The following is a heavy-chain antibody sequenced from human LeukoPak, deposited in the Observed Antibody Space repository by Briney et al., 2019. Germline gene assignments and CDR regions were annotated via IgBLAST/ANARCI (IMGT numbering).Heavy chain of an antibody. D-gene: IGHD4-17*01. J-gene: IGHJ4*02. CDR3: TRVRDYPVRYFDY. CDR1: GFTFGDYA. V-gene: IGHV3-49*03. CDR2: IRSKAYGGTT. Sequence: GGSLRLSCTASGFTFGDYAMSWFRQAPGKGLEWVGFIRSKAYGGTTEYAASVKGRFTISRDDSKSIAYLQMNSLKTEDTAVYYCTRVRDYPVRYFDYWGQGTLVTVSS.